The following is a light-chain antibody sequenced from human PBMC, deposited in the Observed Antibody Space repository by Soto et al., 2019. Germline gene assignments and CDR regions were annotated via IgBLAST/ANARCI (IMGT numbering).Light chain of an antibody. CDR1: QSISSY. V-gene: IGKV1-39*01. J-gene: IGKJ2*01. CDR2: AAS. Sequence: DIQMTQSPSSLSASVGDRVTITCRASQSISSYLNWYQQKPGKAPKLLIYAASSLQSGVPSRFSGSGSGTDLTLTINSLQPEDFATYYCQQSYSTPPTFGQGTKLEIK. CDR3: QQSYSTPPT.